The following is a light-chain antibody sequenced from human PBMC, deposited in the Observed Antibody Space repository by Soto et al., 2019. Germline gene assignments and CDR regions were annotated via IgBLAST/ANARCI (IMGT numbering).Light chain of an antibody. CDR3: QQYDNAWT. Sequence: EVVMTQSPATLSVSPGERVTLLCRASHSVSRNLAWYQQKPGQSPRLLIYGASTRATGTPARFSGSGSGTEFTLNISSLQSEDVAVYYCQQYDNAWTFGQGAKGEIK. V-gene: IGKV3-15*01. CDR2: GAS. CDR1: HSVSRN. J-gene: IGKJ1*01.